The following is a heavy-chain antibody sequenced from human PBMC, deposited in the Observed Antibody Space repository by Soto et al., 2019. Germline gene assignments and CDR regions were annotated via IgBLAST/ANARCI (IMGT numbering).Heavy chain of an antibody. Sequence: PGGSLRLSCTGYGFTFVDYAMSWFRQAPGKGLEWVSVIYSGGSTYYADSVKGRFTISRDNSKNTLYLQMNSLRAEDTAVYYCGRGLVGDFGVVIIGYYYYMDVWGKGTTVTVSS. CDR1: GFTFVDYA. J-gene: IGHJ6*03. CDR3: GRGLVGDFGVVIIGYYYYMDV. D-gene: IGHD3-3*01. CDR2: IYSGGST. V-gene: IGHV3-66*01.